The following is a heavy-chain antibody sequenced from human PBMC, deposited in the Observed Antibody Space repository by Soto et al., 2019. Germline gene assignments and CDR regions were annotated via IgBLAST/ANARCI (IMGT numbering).Heavy chain of an antibody. J-gene: IGHJ6*02. CDR2: ISYDGSNK. Sequence: XESLSLSCAASGFTFSSYAMHWVRQAPGKGLEWVAVISYDGSNKYYADSVKGRFTISRDNSKNTLYLQMNSLRAEDTAVYYCARDYHQLISGYSYSQTYYYYGMDVWGQGTTVTVSS. CDR3: ARDYHQLISGYSYSQTYYYYGMDV. V-gene: IGHV3-30-3*01. CDR1: GFTFSSYA. D-gene: IGHD5-18*01.